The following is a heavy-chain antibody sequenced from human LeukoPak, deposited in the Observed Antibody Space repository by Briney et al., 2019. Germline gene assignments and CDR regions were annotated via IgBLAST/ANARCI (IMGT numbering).Heavy chain of an antibody. CDR3: ARVPPYSYGYFDY. Sequence: GGSLRLSCAASGFTFSSYSMNWVRQAPGKGLEWVSSISSSSYIYYADSVKGRFTISRDNAKNSLYLQMNSLRAEDTAVYYCARVPPYSYGYFDYWGQGTLVTVSS. V-gene: IGHV3-21*01. D-gene: IGHD5-18*01. CDR1: GFTFSSYS. CDR2: ISSSSYI. J-gene: IGHJ4*02.